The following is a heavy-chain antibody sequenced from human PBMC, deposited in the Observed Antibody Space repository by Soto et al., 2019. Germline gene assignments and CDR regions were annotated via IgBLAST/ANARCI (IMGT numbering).Heavy chain of an antibody. CDR2: ISPDNGNT. CDR3: ARALGYSGYAGMDV. J-gene: IGHJ6*02. V-gene: IGHV1-18*01. Sequence: GASVKVSCKASGYTFTIYGINWVRQAPGQGLEWMGWISPDNGNTNYAQKLQGRVTMTTDTSTSTAYMELRSLRSDDTAAYYCARALGYSGYAGMDVWGQGTTVTVSS. D-gene: IGHD5-12*01. CDR1: GYTFTIYG.